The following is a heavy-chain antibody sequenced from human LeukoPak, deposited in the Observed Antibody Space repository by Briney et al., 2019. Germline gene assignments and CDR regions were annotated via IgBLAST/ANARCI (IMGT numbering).Heavy chain of an antibody. CDR2: ISGSGGST. V-gene: IGHV3-23*01. CDR3: AKVGHDYGDFYGYYFDY. Sequence: GGSLRLSCAASGFTFSSYAMSWVRQAPGKGLEWVSAISGSGGSTYYADSVKGRFTISRDNSKNTLYLQMSSLRAEDTAVYYCAKVGHDYGDFYGYYFDYWGQGTLVTVSS. D-gene: IGHD4-17*01. J-gene: IGHJ4*02. CDR1: GFTFSSYA.